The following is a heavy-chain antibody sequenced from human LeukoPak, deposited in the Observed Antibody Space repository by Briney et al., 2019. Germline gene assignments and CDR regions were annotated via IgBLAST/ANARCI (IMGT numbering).Heavy chain of an antibody. Sequence: GGSLRLSCAASGFTVSSNYMSWVRQAPGKGLEWVSVIYSGGSTYYADSVKGRFTISRDNSKNTLYLQMNSLRAEDTAVYYCASAGPSRDITGTTFHYWGQGTLVTVSS. J-gene: IGHJ4*02. D-gene: IGHD1-7*01. CDR2: IYSGGST. V-gene: IGHV3-53*01. CDR3: ASAGPSRDITGTTFHY. CDR1: GFTVSSNY.